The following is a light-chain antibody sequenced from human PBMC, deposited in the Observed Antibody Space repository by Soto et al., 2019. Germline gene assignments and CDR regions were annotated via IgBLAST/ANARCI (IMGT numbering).Light chain of an antibody. V-gene: IGLV2-18*02. J-gene: IGLJ1*01. Sequence: QSALTQPASVSGSPGQSITISCTGTSXDIGSYNRVSWYQQPPGTAPKLIIYEVNNRPSGVPDRFSGSKSGNTASLTISGLQAEDEADYYCNSFTTSSTYVFGTGTKLTVL. CDR2: EVN. CDR1: SXDIGSYNR. CDR3: NSFTTSSTYV.